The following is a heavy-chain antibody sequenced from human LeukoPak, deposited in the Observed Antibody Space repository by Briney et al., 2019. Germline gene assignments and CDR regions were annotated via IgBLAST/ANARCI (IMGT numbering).Heavy chain of an antibody. CDR3: AKRGVVIRVILVGFHKEAYYFDP. V-gene: IGHV3-23*01. J-gene: IGHJ4*02. CDR1: GISLSNYG. D-gene: IGHD3-22*01. Sequence: GGSMRPSWAVSGISLSNYGMSWDRQAEGEGMEWDAGIRGSGGGTNYGDFVKGWFTISRDNPKNTLYLQMNRLRAEDTAVYFCAKRGVVIRVILVGFHKEAYYFDPWGQGALVTVSS. CDR2: IRGSGGGT.